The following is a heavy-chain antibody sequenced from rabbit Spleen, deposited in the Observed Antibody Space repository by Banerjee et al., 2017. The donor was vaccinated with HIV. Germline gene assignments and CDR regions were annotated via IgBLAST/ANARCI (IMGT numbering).Heavy chain of an antibody. CDR3: ARDSGSGHYIDVLLNL. V-gene: IGHV1S40*01. Sequence: VESGGGLVQPGASLTLTCTASGFSFNVNYDMCWVRQAPGKGLEWIGCIYTGNTKTYYASWAKGRFTISKTSNTVDLKMTSLTAADTATYFCARDSGSGHYIDVLLNLWGPGTLVT. J-gene: IGHJ4*01. D-gene: IGHD1-1*01. CDR1: GFSFNVNYD. CDR2: IYTGNTKT.